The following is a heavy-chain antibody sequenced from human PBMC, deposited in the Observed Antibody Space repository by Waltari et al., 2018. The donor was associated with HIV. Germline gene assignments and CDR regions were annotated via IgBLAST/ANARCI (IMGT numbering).Heavy chain of an antibody. Sequence: QVQLVPSGAEVKKPGASVKVSCKASGYPFTSHGIRWVRQAPGQGLEWMGWISAYNGNTNYAQKLQGRVTMTTDTSTSTAYMELRSLRSDDTAVYYCARTPLRAESFDYWGQGTLVTVSS. CDR1: GYPFTSHG. CDR3: ARTPLRAESFDY. J-gene: IGHJ4*02. CDR2: ISAYNGNT. V-gene: IGHV1-18*01.